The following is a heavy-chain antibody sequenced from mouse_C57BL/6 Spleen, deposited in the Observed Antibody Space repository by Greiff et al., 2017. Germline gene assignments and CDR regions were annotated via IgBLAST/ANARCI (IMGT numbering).Heavy chain of an antibody. CDR3: AEREGRKGHYYAMDY. CDR2: IYPSDSDT. Sequence: VQLQQPGAELVRPGSSVKLSCKASGYTFTSYWMDWVKQRPGQGLEWIGNIYPSDSDTHYNQKFKDKATLTVDKSSSTAYMQLSSLTSEDSAVXYCAEREGRKGHYYAMDYWGQGTSVTVSS. CDR1: GYTFTSYW. V-gene: IGHV1-61*01. J-gene: IGHJ4*01.